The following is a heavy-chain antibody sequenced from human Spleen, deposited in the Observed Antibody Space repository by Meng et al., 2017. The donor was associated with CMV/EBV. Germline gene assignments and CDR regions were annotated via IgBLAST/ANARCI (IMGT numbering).Heavy chain of an antibody. V-gene: IGHV1-69*05. D-gene: IGHD2-2*01. Sequence: SVKVSCKASGGSFSSYAFSWVRQAPGQGLEWIGGIIPIFAIANYAQKFQGRVTITTDESTRTAYMELSSLRSEDTAVYYCAVNLVVPAQNYYYGMDVWGQETTVTVSS. CDR1: GGSFSSYA. CDR2: IIPIFAIA. J-gene: IGHJ6*02. CDR3: AVNLVVPAQNYYYGMDV.